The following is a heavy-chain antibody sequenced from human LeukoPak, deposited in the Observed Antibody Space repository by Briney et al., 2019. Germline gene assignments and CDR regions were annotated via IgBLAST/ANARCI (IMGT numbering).Heavy chain of an antibody. CDR3: ARGGITMVRGVIRPHYFDY. J-gene: IGHJ4*02. Sequence: SVKVSCKASGGTFSSYAISWVRQAPGQGLEWMGGIIPIFGTANYVQKFQGRVTITADKSTSTAYMELSSLRSEDTAVYYCARGGITMVRGVIRPHYFDYWGQGTLVTVSS. CDR1: GGTFSSYA. CDR2: IIPIFGTA. D-gene: IGHD3-10*01. V-gene: IGHV1-69*06.